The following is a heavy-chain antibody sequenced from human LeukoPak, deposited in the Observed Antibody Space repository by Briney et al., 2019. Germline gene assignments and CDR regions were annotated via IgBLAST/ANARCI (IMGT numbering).Heavy chain of an antibody. J-gene: IGHJ6*03. CDR2: INPNSGGT. CDR1: GYTFTGYY. V-gene: IGHV1-2*02. Sequence: GASVKVSCKASGYTFTGYYMHWVRQAPGQGLEWMGWINPNSGGTNYAQKFQGRVTMTRDTSISTAYMELSRLRSDDTAVYYCARGVIAVAGIPARGVYYYYYMDVWGKGTTVTVSS. D-gene: IGHD6-19*01. CDR3: ARGVIAVAGIPARGVYYYYYMDV.